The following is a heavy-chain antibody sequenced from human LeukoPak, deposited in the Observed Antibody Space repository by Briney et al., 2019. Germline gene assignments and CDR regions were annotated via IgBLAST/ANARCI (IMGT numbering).Heavy chain of an antibody. CDR3: ARDDGEEWELPIDY. Sequence: GGSLRLSCAASGFTFSSYSMNWVRQAPGKGLEWVSYISSSSSTIYYADSVKGRFTISRDNAKNSLYLQMNSLRAEDTAVYYCARDDGEEWELPIDYWGQGTLVTVSS. D-gene: IGHD1-26*01. J-gene: IGHJ4*02. V-gene: IGHV3-48*04. CDR1: GFTFSSYS. CDR2: ISSSSSTI.